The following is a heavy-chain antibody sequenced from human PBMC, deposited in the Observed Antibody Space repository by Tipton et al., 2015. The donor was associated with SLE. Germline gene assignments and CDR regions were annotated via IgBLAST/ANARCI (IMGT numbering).Heavy chain of an antibody. CDR1: GNTLTELS. CDR3: AIDKDYDHVWGSYPLVL. CDR2: FDPEDDET. J-gene: IGHJ4*02. Sequence: QVQLVQSGAEVKKPGASVKVSCKVSGNTLTELSMHWVRQAPGKGLEWMGGFDPEDDETIYAQKFQGRVTMTEDTSTDTAYMELSSLRSEDTAVYYCAIDKDYDHVWGSYPLVLWGQGSQVTVSS. D-gene: IGHD3-16*02. V-gene: IGHV1-24*01.